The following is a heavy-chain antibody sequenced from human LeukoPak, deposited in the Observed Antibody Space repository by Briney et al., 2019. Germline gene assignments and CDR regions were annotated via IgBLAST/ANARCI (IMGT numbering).Heavy chain of an antibody. J-gene: IGHJ4*02. V-gene: IGHV4-39*01. Sequence: SETLSLTCTVSGGSIRSSYYYWGWIRQPPGKGLEWIGSIYDSGSTYYNPSLKSRVTISVDTSKNQFSLKLSSVTAADTAVYYCARHGFDYDSSGYFDYWGQGTLVTVSS. CDR3: ARHGFDYDSSGYFDY. CDR1: GGSIRSSYYY. D-gene: IGHD3-22*01. CDR2: IYDSGST.